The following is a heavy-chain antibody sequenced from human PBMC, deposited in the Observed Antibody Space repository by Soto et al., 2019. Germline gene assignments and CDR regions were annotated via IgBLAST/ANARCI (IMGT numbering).Heavy chain of an antibody. D-gene: IGHD3-22*01. CDR1: GGSISSYY. J-gene: IGHJ4*02. V-gene: IGHV4-59*01. Sequence: SETMSLTCTVSGGSISSYYVSWIRQQTGKGLEWIGYIYYSGSTNYNPSLKSRVTISVDTSKNQFSLKLSSVTAADTAVYYCARGSRPNYYDSSGYYNDYWGQGTLVTVSS. CDR2: IYYSGST. CDR3: ARGSRPNYYDSSGYYNDY.